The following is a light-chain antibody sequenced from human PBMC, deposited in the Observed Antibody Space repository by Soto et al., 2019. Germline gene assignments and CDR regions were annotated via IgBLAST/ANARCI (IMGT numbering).Light chain of an antibody. CDR3: QSYDISLSAYV. J-gene: IGLJ1*01. CDR1: SSNIGAGSA. Sequence: QSVLTQPPSVSGAPGQRVTISCTGSSSNIGAGSAVHWYQQLPGTAPKLLMSDNNNRPSGVPDRFSGSKSGTSASLAITGIQAEDEADYYCQSYDISLSAYVFGSGTKLTVL. V-gene: IGLV1-40*01. CDR2: DNN.